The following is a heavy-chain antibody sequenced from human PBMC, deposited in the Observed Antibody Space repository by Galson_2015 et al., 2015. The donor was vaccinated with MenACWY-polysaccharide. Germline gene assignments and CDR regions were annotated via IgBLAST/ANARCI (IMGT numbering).Heavy chain of an antibody. CDR2: TSGSGSAT. J-gene: IGHJ4*02. D-gene: IGHD3-10*01. CDR1: GFTSSDYY. Sequence: SLRLSCAASGFTSSDYYMHWIRQAPGKGLEWVSYTSGSGSATYFADSVKGRFIISRDNAKNSLYLQMNSLRAEDTAVYYCARDPRGARSSYFDNWGQGSQVPVSS. V-gene: IGHV3-11*01. CDR3: ARDPRGARSSYFDN.